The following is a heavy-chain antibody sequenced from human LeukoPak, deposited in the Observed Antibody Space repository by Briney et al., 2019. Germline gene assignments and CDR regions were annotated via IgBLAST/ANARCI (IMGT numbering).Heavy chain of an antibody. D-gene: IGHD1-7*01. Sequence: SETLSLTCTVSGGSISSYYWSWIRQPPGKGLEWIGSIYYSGSTYYNPSLKSRVTISVDTSKNQFSLKLSSVTAADTAVYYCARHLRNSPLDYWGQGTLVTVSS. CDR2: IYYSGST. CDR1: GGSISSYY. J-gene: IGHJ4*02. CDR3: ARHLRNSPLDY. V-gene: IGHV4-39*01.